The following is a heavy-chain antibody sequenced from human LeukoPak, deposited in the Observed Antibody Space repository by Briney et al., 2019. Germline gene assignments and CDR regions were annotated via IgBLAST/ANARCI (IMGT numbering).Heavy chain of an antibody. J-gene: IGHJ6*03. Sequence: GGSLRLSCAASGFTFSSYWMSWVRQAPGKGLEWVANIKQDGSEKYYVDSVKGRFTIARDKAKNSLYLQMNSLRAEDTAVYYCARVPGSTNSTGGYYYYYMDVWGKGTTVTVSS. CDR3: ARVPGSTNSTGGYYYYYMDV. D-gene: IGHD2-2*01. V-gene: IGHV3-7*01. CDR1: GFTFSSYW. CDR2: IKQDGSEK.